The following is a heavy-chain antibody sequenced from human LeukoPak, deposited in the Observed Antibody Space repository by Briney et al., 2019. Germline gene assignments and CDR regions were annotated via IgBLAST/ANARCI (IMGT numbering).Heavy chain of an antibody. Sequence: PSETLSLTCTVSGGSISSYYWSWIRQPAGKGLEWIGRIYTSGSTNYNPSLRSRVTMSVDTSKNQFSLKLNSVTAEDTAVYYCAKDGGPERLYSSSWYDYWGQGTLVTVSS. CDR1: GGSISSYY. V-gene: IGHV4-4*07. J-gene: IGHJ4*02. D-gene: IGHD6-13*01. CDR3: AKDGGPERLYSSSWYDY. CDR2: IYTSGST.